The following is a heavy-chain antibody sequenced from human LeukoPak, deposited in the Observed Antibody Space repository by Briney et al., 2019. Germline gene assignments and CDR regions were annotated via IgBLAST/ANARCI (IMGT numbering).Heavy chain of an antibody. J-gene: IGHJ6*02. D-gene: IGHD3-16*01. V-gene: IGHV3-7*01. CDR3: ATYTHWVAGDV. Sequence: GGSLRLSCAASGFTFSDSWMSWVRQAPGKGLEWVANMNQDGSNKDYVDSVKGRFTISRDNARNSLYLQMGSLRAEDTAVYYCATYTHWVAGDVWGQGTTVTVSS. CDR2: MNQDGSNK. CDR1: GFTFSDSW.